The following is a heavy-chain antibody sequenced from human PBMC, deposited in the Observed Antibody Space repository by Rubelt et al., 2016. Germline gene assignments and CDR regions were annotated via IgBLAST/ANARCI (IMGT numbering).Heavy chain of an antibody. J-gene: IGHJ5*02. CDR3: ARMVNDFWSGYHNWFDP. D-gene: IGHD3-3*01. CDR1: GYTFTSYD. V-gene: IGHV1-8*01. CDR2: MNPNSGNT. Sequence: QVQRVQSGAEVKKPGASVKVSCKASGYTFTSYDINWVRQATGQGLEWMGWMNPNSGNTGYAQKFQGRVTMTRNTSRSTAYMELSSLRSEDTAVYYCARMVNDFWSGYHNWFDPWGQGTLVTVSS.